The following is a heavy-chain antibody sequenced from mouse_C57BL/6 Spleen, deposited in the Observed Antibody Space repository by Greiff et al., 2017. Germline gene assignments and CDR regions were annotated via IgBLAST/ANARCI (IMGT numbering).Heavy chain of an antibody. CDR2: IDPENGDT. CDR1: GFNIKDDY. J-gene: IGHJ1*03. D-gene: IGHD1-1*01. CDR3: TTPSTVVAHYWYFDV. Sequence: EVKLVESVAELVRPGASVKLSCTASGFNIKDDYMHWVKQRPEQGLEWIGWIDPENGDTEYASKFQGKATITADTSSNTAYLQLSSLTSEDTAVYYCTTPSTVVAHYWYFDVWGTGTTVTVSS. V-gene: IGHV14-4*01.